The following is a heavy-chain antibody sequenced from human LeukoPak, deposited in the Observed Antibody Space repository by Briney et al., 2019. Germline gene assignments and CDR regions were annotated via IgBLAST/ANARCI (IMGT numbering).Heavy chain of an antibody. CDR2: ISYDGSNK. J-gene: IGHJ4*02. CDR1: GFTFSSYG. V-gene: IGHV3-30*18. D-gene: IGHD2-15*01. CDR3: AKSPVVVAADRYYFDY. Sequence: GALRLSCAASGFTFSSYGMHWVRQAPGKGLEWVAVISYDGSNKYYADSVKGRFTISRDNSKNTLYLQMNSLRAEDTAVYYCAKSPVVVAADRYYFDYWGQGTLVTVSS.